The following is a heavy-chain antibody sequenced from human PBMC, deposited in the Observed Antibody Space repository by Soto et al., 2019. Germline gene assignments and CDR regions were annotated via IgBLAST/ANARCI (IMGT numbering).Heavy chain of an antibody. Sequence: ASVKVSCKASGYTFTSYGISWVRQAPGQGLEWMGWISAYNGNTNYAQKLQGRGTMTTDTSTSTAYMELRSLGSDDTAVYYCARDLSSGWFYEPNYYYYGMDVWGQGTTVTVSS. D-gene: IGHD6-19*01. J-gene: IGHJ6*02. V-gene: IGHV1-18*01. CDR1: GYTFTSYG. CDR2: ISAYNGNT. CDR3: ARDLSSGWFYEPNYYYYGMDV.